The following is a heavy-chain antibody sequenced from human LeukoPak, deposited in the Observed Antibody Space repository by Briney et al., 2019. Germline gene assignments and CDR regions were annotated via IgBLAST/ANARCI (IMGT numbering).Heavy chain of an antibody. J-gene: IGHJ4*02. Sequence: GESLKISCKGSGYSFTNYWIAWVRQMPGKGLEWMGIIYPSDSDTRYNPSFQGQVTISVDKSISTAYLRWSSLKASDTAMYYCARRADLTSTDYWGQGTLVTVSP. D-gene: IGHD3-9*01. CDR3: ARRADLTSTDY. V-gene: IGHV5-51*01. CDR2: IYPSDSDT. CDR1: GYSFTNYW.